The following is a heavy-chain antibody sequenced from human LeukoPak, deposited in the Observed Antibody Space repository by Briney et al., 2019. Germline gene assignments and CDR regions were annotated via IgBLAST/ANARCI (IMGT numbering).Heavy chain of an antibody. V-gene: IGHV1-2*02. D-gene: IGHD6-19*01. CDR3: ARASGWYRRFDY. J-gene: IGHJ4*02. Sequence: ASVKVSCKASGYTFTGYYMHWVRQAPGQGLEWMGWINPNSGGANYAQKFQGRVTMTRDTSISTAYMELSRLRSDDTAVYYCARASGWYRRFDYWGQGTLVTVSS. CDR1: GYTFTGYY. CDR2: INPNSGGA.